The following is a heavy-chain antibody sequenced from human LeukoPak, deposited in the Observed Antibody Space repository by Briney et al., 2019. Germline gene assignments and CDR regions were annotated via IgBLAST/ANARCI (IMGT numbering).Heavy chain of an antibody. Sequence: GGSLRLSCAASGFTFSSYAMSWVRQAPGKGLEWVSVISGSGGNINYADSVKGRFTISRDNFKNTLYLQMNSLRAEDTAVYYCASGGLYYDSSGYYLFDYWGQGTLVTVSS. CDR2: ISGSGGNI. CDR1: GFTFSSYA. V-gene: IGHV3-23*01. D-gene: IGHD3-22*01. J-gene: IGHJ4*02. CDR3: ASGGLYYDSSGYYLFDY.